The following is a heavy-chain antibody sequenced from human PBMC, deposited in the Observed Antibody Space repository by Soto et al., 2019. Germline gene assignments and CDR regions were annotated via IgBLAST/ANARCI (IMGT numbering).Heavy chain of an antibody. CDR2: ISSSSSYI. CDR3: ARERQGSGYPFDY. J-gene: IGHJ4*02. Sequence: AGSLRLSCAASGFTFSSYSMNWVRQAPGKGLEWVSSISSSSSYIYYADSVKGRFTISRDNAKNSLYLQMDSLRAEDTAVYYCARERQGSGYPFDYWGQGTLVTVSS. V-gene: IGHV3-21*01. D-gene: IGHD5-12*01. CDR1: GFTFSSYS.